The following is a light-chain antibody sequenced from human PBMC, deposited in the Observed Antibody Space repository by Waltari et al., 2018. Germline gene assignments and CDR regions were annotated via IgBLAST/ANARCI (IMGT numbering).Light chain of an antibody. CDR2: DVS. CDR1: NGDVGGYYY. Sequence: QSALTQPASVSGSPGQSITISCTGINGDVGGYYYVSWYQQYPGKAPKLLIYDVSHGPSWVARGFSASKSGNPASLTISGLQTEDEADYYCTSYRSTNTRVIFGGGTKLAVL. CDR3: TSYRSTNTRVI. V-gene: IGLV2-14*03. J-gene: IGLJ2*01.